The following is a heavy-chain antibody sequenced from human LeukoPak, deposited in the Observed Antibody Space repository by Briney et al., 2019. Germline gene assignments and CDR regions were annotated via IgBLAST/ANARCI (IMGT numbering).Heavy chain of an antibody. Sequence: PSETLSLTCSVSGGSISSYYWSWIRQPPGKGLEWIGYIYFSGRTNYSPSLKSRVTISVDTSKNQFSLKLSSVTAADTAVYYCARSVSGSSLRLGLYWGQGTLVTVSS. D-gene: IGHD1-26*01. CDR1: GGSISSYY. J-gene: IGHJ4*02. CDR2: IYFSGRT. CDR3: ARSVSGSSLRLGLY. V-gene: IGHV4-59*01.